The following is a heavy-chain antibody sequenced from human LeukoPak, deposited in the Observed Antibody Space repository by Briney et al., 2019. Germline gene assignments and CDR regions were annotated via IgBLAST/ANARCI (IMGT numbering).Heavy chain of an antibody. Sequence: SVKVSCKASGGTFSSYAISWVRQAPGQGLEWMGGIIPIFGTANYAQKFQGRVTITADESTSTAYMELSSLRSEDTAVYYCARGFRGYSLFDYWGQGTLVTVSS. CDR2: IIPIFGTA. CDR1: GGTFSSYA. V-gene: IGHV1-69*13. D-gene: IGHD3-16*01. CDR3: ARGFRGYSLFDY. J-gene: IGHJ4*02.